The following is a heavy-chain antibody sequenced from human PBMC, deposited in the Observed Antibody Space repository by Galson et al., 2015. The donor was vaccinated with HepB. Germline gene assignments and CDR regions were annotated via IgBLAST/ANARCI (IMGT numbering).Heavy chain of an antibody. J-gene: IGHJ4*02. D-gene: IGHD5-18*01. CDR1: GYTFTSYY. Sequence: SVKVSCKASGYTFTSYYMHWVRQAPGQGLEWMGIINPSGGATTYAQKFQGRVTMTRETSTSSFYMELSSLRSEDTAVYYCAREKDGYSFDYWGQGTLVTVSS. CDR3: AREKDGYSFDY. V-gene: IGHV1-46*03. CDR2: INPSGGAT.